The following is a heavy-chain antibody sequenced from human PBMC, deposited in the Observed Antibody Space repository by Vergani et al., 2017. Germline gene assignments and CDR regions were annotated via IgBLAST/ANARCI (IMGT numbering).Heavy chain of an antibody. CDR1: GYTFTSYD. D-gene: IGHD2-2*01. V-gene: IGHV1-8*01. CDR3: ARTSVVPAADDAFDI. J-gene: IGHJ3*02. CDR2: MNPNSGNT. Sequence: QVQLVQSGAEVKKPGASVKVSCKASGYTFTSYDINWVRQATGQGIEWMGWMNPNSGNTGYAQKFQGRVTMTRKTSISTAYMELSSLRSEDTAVYYCARTSVVPAADDAFDIWGQGTMVTVSS.